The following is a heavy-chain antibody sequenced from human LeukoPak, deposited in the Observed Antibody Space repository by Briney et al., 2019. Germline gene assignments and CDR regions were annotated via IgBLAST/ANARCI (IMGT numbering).Heavy chain of an antibody. D-gene: IGHD1-26*01. V-gene: IGHV4-39*01. CDR2: IYYSGST. J-gene: IGHJ4*02. CDR1: GGSISSSSYY. Sequence: SETLSLTCTVSGGSISSSSYYWGWIRQPPGKGLEWIGSIYYSGSTYYNPSLKSRVTISVDTSKNQFSLKLSSVTAADTAVYYCARRRPGSYKTPFDYWGQGTLVTVSS. CDR3: ARRRPGSYKTPFDY.